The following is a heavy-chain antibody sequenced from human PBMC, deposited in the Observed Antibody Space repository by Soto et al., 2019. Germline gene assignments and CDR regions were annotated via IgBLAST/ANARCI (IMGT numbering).Heavy chain of an antibody. D-gene: IGHD6-19*01. CDR1: GYTFTSFD. CDR2: MNPNSGTT. J-gene: IGHJ5*02. CDR3: ARPYYSGWFLFTS. Sequence: ASVTVSCKASGYTFTSFDIHWVGQATGQGLEWMGWMNPNSGTTNYAQKFQDRVTMTRNTSISTAYMEVSSLRSDDTSIYYCARPYYSGWFLFTSWGQGTLVTVSS. V-gene: IGHV1-8*01.